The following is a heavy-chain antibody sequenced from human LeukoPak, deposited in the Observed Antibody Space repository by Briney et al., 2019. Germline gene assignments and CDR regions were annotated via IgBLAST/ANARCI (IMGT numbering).Heavy chain of an antibody. Sequence: SGGSLRLSCAASGFTFSSYAMSWVRQAPGKGLEWVSGISGSGGYTYYADSVKGRFTISRDNSKNTLYLQMNSLRAEDTAVYYCAKDVGYYFDYWGQGTLVTVSS. CDR1: GFTFSSYA. D-gene: IGHD1-26*01. CDR3: AKDVGYYFDY. J-gene: IGHJ4*02. CDR2: ISGSGGYT. V-gene: IGHV3-23*01.